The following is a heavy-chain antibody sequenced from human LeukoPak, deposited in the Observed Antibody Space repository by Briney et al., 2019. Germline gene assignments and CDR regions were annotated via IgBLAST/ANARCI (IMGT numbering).Heavy chain of an antibody. D-gene: IGHD6-13*01. CDR1: GFTFSTYA. J-gene: IGHJ4*02. Sequence: GGSLRLSCAASGFTFSTYAMHWVRQAPGKGLEWVAVTSYDERNKYYADSVKGRFTISRDNSKNTLYLQMNSLRAEDTAVYYCARDLGAAGDYWGQGTLVTVSS. CDR2: TSYDERNK. CDR3: ARDLGAAGDY. V-gene: IGHV3-30*04.